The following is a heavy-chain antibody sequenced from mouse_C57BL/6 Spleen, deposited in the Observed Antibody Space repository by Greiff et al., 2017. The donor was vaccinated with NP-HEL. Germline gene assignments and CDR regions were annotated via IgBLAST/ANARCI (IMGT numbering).Heavy chain of an antibody. Sequence: EVQLQQSGPELVKPGASVKISCKASGYTFTDYYMNWVKQSHGKSLEWIGDINPNNGGTSYNQKFKGKATLTVDKSSSTAYMELRSLTSEDSAVYYCHNYGAYWGQGTLVTVSA. CDR1: GYTFTDYY. CDR3: HNYGAY. CDR2: INPNNGGT. D-gene: IGHD1-2*01. J-gene: IGHJ3*01. V-gene: IGHV1-26*01.